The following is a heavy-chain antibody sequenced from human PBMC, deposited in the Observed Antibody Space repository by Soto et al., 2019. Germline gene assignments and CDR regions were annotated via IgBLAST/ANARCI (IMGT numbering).Heavy chain of an antibody. D-gene: IGHD3-9*01. J-gene: IGHJ6*02. V-gene: IGHV3-21*01. CDR3: ARGNDIRAGMDV. CDR2: ISSSSSYI. CDR1: GFTFSSYS. Sequence: EVQLVESGGGLVKPGGSLRLSCAASGFTFSSYSMNWVRQAPGKGLVWVSSISSSSSYIYYADSVKGRFTISRDNAKNSRYLQMNSRRAEDTAVYDCARGNDIRAGMDVWGQGNTDTVSS.